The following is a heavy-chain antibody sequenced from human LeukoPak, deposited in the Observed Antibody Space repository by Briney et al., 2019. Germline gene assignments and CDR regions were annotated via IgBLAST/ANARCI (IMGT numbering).Heavy chain of an antibody. Sequence: SETLSLTCTVSGGSISSSSYYWGWIRQPPGKGLEWIGSIYYSGSTYYNPSLKSRVTISVDTSKNQFSLKLNSVTAADTAVYYCARAAVNYYGSRTHPRHFDYWGQGTLVTVSS. CDR2: IYYSGST. V-gene: IGHV4-39*07. CDR3: ARAAVNYYGSRTHPRHFDY. D-gene: IGHD3-10*01. CDR1: GGSISSSSYY. J-gene: IGHJ4*02.